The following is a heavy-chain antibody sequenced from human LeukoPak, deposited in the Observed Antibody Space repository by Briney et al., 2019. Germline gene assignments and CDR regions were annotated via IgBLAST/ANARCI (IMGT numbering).Heavy chain of an antibody. D-gene: IGHD3-9*01. CDR2: IYYSGST. CDR1: GGSFSGYY. Sequence: PSETLSLTCAVYGGSFSGYYWSWIRQPPGKGLEWIGYIYYSGSTNYNPSLKSRVTISVDTSKNQFSLKLSSVTAADTAVYYCASGGLTGYYRFDYWGQGTLVTVSS. J-gene: IGHJ4*02. CDR3: ASGGLTGYYRFDY. V-gene: IGHV4-59*01.